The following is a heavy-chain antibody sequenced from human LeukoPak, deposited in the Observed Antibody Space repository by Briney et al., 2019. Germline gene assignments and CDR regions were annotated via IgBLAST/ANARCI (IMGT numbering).Heavy chain of an antibody. J-gene: IGHJ3*01. Sequence: ASVKVSCKASGYIFTNYLIHWIRQAPGQGLEWMGNINPNDRGTNYPQKLQGRVTVTSDTSTSTVYMELSSLRSEDTAVYYCARDEVNGVNDALDLWGQGTKVTVSS. CDR2: INPNDRGT. CDR3: ARDEVNGVNDALDL. D-gene: IGHD4-17*01. V-gene: IGHV1-46*01. CDR1: GYIFTNYL.